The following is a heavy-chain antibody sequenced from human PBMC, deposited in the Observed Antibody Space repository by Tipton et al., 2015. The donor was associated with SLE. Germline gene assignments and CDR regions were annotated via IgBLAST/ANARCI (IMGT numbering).Heavy chain of an antibody. J-gene: IGHJ5*02. CDR3: ARGLGDYYDSSGRRWFDP. Sequence: QSGAEVKKPGASVKVSCKASGYTFTSYGISWVRQATGQGLEWMGWMNPNSGNTGYAQKFQGRVTMTRNTSISTAYMELSSLRSEDTAVYYCARGLGDYYDSSGRRWFDPWGQGTLVTVSS. V-gene: IGHV1-8*02. CDR2: MNPNSGNT. D-gene: IGHD3-22*01. CDR1: GYTFTSYG.